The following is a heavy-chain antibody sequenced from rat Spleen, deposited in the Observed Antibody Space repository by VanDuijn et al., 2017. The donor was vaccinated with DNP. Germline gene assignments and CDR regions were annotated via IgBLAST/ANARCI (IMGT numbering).Heavy chain of an antibody. D-gene: IGHD2-2*01. CDR1: GLSFDSNS. Sequence: QVQLKESGPGLVQPSQTLSLTCTVSGLSFDSNSISWIRQPPGKGLEWMGVIWSDGGTDYNSAVKSRLSISRDTSKSQVFLKRNSLHIEDTAMYFCARVGIPVTPVPYYFDYWGQGVMVTVSS. CDR2: IWSDGGT. V-gene: IGHV2-47*01. J-gene: IGHJ2*01. CDR3: ARVGIPVTPVPYYFDY.